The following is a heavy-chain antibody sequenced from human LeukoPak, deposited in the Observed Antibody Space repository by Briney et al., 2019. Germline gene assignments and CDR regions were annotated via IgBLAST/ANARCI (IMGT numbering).Heavy chain of an antibody. CDR2: IYTSGST. CDR3: ARERREQLLPPYTRLVTYFDY. V-gene: IGHV4-61*02. D-gene: IGHD1-26*01. J-gene: IGHJ4*02. Sequence: SETLSLTCTVSGDSISSGNYYWTWIRQPAGKGLEWIGRIYTSGSTNYNPSLKSRVTISVDTSKNQFSLKLSSVTAADTAVYYCARERREQLLPPYTRLVTYFDYWGQGTLVTVSS. CDR1: GDSISSGNYY.